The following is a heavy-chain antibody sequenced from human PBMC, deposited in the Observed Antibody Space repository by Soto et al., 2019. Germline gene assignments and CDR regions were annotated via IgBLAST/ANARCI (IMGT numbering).Heavy chain of an antibody. CDR3: AKGTMITFGGVVDY. CDR1: GFTFDDYA. Sequence: PGGSLRLSCAASGFTFDDYAMHCVRQAPGKGLEWVSGISWNSGSIGYADSVKGRFTISRDNAKNSLYLQMNSLRAEDTALYYCAKGTMITFGGVVDYWGQGTLVTVSS. J-gene: IGHJ4*02. D-gene: IGHD3-16*01. CDR2: ISWNSGSI. V-gene: IGHV3-9*01.